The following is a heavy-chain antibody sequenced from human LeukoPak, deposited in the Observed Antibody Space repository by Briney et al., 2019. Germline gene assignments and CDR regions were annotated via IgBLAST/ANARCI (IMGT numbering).Heavy chain of an antibody. J-gene: IGHJ4*02. CDR3: ARGSSWYDY. CDR1: GGSISSSSYY. CDR2: IYYSGST. V-gene: IGHV4-39*07. D-gene: IGHD6-13*01. Sequence: SETLSLTCTVSGGSISSSSYYWGWIRQPPGKGLEWIRSIYYSGSTYYNPSLKSRVTISVDTSKNQLSLKLTSVTAADTAVYYCARGSSWYDYWGQGILVTVSS.